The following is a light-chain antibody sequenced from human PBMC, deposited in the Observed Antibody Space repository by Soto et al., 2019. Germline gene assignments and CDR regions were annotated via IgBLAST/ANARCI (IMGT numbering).Light chain of an antibody. CDR1: QTISSW. J-gene: IGKJ1*01. V-gene: IGKV1-5*01. CDR3: QQYKTYPWT. Sequence: DIQMTQSPSTLSASVGDRVTITCRASQTISSWLAWYQQKPGKAPKLLIFDASSLESGVPSRFSGGGSGTEFTLTITSLQPADFATYYCQQYKTYPWTVGQGTKVDSK. CDR2: DAS.